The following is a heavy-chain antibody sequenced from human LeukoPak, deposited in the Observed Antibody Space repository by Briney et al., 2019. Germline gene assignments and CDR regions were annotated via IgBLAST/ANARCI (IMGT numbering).Heavy chain of an antibody. CDR1: GYTFTSYG. V-gene: IGHV1-18*01. CDR2: ISAYNGNT. D-gene: IGHD3-16*02. Sequence: ASVKVSCKASGYTFTSYGISWVRQAPGQGLEWMGWISAYNGNTNYAKKLQGRVTMTTDTSTSTAYMELRSLRSDDTAVYYCARGRRGYYDYVWGSYRPHFDYWGQGTLVTVSS. CDR3: ARGRRGYYDYVWGSYRPHFDY. J-gene: IGHJ4*02.